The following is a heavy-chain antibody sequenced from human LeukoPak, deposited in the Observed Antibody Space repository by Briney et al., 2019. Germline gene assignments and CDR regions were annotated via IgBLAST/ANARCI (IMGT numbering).Heavy chain of an antibody. CDR3: ARDPYSGNYGAYYYYYMDV. Sequence: GGSLRLSCAASGFTFSSYEMNWVRQAPGKGLEWVSSITSSSTYIYYADSVRGRFTISRDNAKNSLYLRMNSLRAEDTAVYFCARDPYSGNYGAYYYYYMDVWGKGTTVTISS. J-gene: IGHJ6*03. D-gene: IGHD1-26*01. V-gene: IGHV3-21*01. CDR1: GFTFSSYE. CDR2: ITSSSTYI.